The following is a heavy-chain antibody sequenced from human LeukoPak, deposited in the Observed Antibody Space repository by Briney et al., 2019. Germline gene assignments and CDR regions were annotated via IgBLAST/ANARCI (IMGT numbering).Heavy chain of an antibody. CDR2: IKQDGSEK. CDR1: GVTFSSYW. Sequence: PGGSLRLSSAASGVTFSSYWMSSVRQAPGKGLEWVANIKQDGSEKYYVDSVKGRFTISRDNAKNSLYLQMNPLRDEDTAVYYCATGAGCGYWGQGTLVTVSS. V-gene: IGHV3-7*03. CDR3: ATGAGCGY. J-gene: IGHJ4*02. D-gene: IGHD6-19*01.